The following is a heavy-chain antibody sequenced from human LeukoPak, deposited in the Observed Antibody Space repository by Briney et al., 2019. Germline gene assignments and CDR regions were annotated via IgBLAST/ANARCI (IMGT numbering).Heavy chain of an antibody. CDR2: IYYTGSS. CDR3: ARYNWNDVVSALDY. D-gene: IGHD1-1*01. Sequence: SETLSLTCTVSGGSIASSPYYWGWIRQSPGKGLEWIGSIYYTGSSYYNPSLKSRVTISVDTSTNQFFLKLTPVTAADSAVYFCARYNWNDVVSALDYWGQGTLVTVSS. J-gene: IGHJ4*02. CDR1: GGSIASSPYY. V-gene: IGHV4-39*07.